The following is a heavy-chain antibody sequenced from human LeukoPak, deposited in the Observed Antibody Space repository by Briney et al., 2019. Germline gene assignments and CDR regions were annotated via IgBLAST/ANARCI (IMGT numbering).Heavy chain of an antibody. CDR1: GYTFSGTGW. CDR2: ISAYNGNT. V-gene: IGHV1-18*01. J-gene: IGHJ4*02. CDR3: AIPWYYYDSSGYYS. Sequence: ASVKASCKASGYTFSGTGWYLYWLRQAPGQGLEWMGWISAYNGNTNYAQKLRGRVTMTTDTSTSTAYMELRSLRSDDTAVYYCAIPWYYYDSSGYYSWGQGTLVTVSS. D-gene: IGHD3-22*01.